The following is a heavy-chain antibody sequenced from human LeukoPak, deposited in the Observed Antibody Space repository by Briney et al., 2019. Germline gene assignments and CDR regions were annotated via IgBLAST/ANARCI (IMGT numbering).Heavy chain of an antibody. CDR3: ARGGPHDY. V-gene: IGHV7-4-1*02. D-gene: IGHD3-16*01. J-gene: IGHJ4*02. CDR1: GYTFTDYT. Sequence: ASVKVSCKASGYTFTDYTINWVRQAPGQGLEWMGWINTNTGNPTYAQGFTGRFVFSLDTSVSTAYLQISSLKAEDTDVYFCARGGPHDYWGQGTLVTVSS. CDR2: INTNTGNP.